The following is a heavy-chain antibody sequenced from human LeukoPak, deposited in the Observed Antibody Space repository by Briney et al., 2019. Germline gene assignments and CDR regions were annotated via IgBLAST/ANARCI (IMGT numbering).Heavy chain of an antibody. CDR2: IYYSEST. D-gene: IGHD3-16*02. CDR1: GGSISSSY. CDR3: ARLAYDFVWGSYRAFDI. Sequence: SETLSLTCTVSGGSISSSYWSWIRQPPGKGLEWIGYIYYSESTNYNPSLKSRVTMSVDTSKNQFSLKLSSVTATDTAVYYCARLAYDFVWGSYRAFDIWGQGTMVTVSS. J-gene: IGHJ3*02. V-gene: IGHV4-59*08.